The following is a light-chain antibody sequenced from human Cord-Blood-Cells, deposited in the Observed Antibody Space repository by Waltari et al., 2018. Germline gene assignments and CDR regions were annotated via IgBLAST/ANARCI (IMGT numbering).Light chain of an antibody. CDR1: QSVSSN. CDR3: QQYNNWPPLT. J-gene: IGKJ4*01. CDR2: GAS. V-gene: IGKV3-15*01. Sequence: EIMLTQSPATLSVSPGDRATLSCRASQSVSSNLAWYQQKHGQDPRLLIYGASTRATGIPARFSSSGSGTEFTLTISSLQSEDFAVYYCQQYNNWPPLTFGGGTKVEIK.